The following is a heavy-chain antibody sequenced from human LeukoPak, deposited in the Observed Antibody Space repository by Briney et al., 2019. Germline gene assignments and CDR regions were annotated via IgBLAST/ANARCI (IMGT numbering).Heavy chain of an antibody. CDR1: GFTFSRYG. D-gene: IGHD3-10*01. CDR2: ISYDGSNK. V-gene: IGHV3-30*18. CDR3: AKEFGRKGSGSYFFDY. J-gene: IGHJ4*02. Sequence: PGRSLRLSCAASGFTFSRYGMHWVRQAPGKGLEWVAVISYDGSNKYYADSVKGRFTISRDNSKNTLYLQMNSLRAEDTAVYYCAKEFGRKGSGSYFFDYWGQGTLVTVPS.